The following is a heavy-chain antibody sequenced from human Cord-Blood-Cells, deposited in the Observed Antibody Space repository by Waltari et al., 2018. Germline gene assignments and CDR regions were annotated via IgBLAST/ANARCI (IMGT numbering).Heavy chain of an antibody. D-gene: IGHD7-27*01. J-gene: IGHJ4*02. V-gene: IGHV4-59*01. CDR3: AREEWGNFDY. CDR2: T. Sequence: TNYNPSLKSRVTISVDTSKNQFSLKLSSVTAADTAVYYCAREEWGNFDYWGQGTLVTVSS.